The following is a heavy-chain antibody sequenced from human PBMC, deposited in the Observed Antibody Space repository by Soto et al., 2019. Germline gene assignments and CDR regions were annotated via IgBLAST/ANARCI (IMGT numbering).Heavy chain of an antibody. D-gene: IGHD5-12*01. CDR2: INPSGGNT. CDR1: GYTFTSYY. Sequence: ASVKVSCKASGYTFTSYYMHWVRQAPGQGLEWMGIINPSGGNTGYAQKFQGRVTMTRNTSISTAYMELSSLRSEDTAVYYCARDSFGGYDPYYYYGMDVWGQGTTVTVSS. J-gene: IGHJ6*02. CDR3: ARDSFGGYDPYYYYGMDV. V-gene: IGHV1-46*01.